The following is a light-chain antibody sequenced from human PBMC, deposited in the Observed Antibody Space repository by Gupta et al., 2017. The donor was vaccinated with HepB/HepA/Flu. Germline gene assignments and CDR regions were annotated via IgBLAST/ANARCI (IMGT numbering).Light chain of an antibody. CDR3: AAWDDHLKGV. Sequence: QSVLTQPPSASGTPGQRVTMSCSGGSSNIGKNPVTWFHQLPGAAPKLLIYNDDQRPSGVPDRFSGSKSGTSASLAISGLQSEDDGVYYCAAWDDHLKGVFGGGTKLTVL. J-gene: IGLJ2*01. V-gene: IGLV1-44*01. CDR2: NDD. CDR1: SSNIGKNP.